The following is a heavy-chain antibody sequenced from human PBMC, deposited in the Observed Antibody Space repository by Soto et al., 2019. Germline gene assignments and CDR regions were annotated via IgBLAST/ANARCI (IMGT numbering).Heavy chain of an antibody. CDR2: ISWDVGST. CDR1: GFTFDDYT. J-gene: IGHJ4*02. V-gene: IGHV3-43*01. D-gene: IGHD2-2*01. CDR3: AKDLVRGYCSSTSCYAG. Sequence: GGSLRLSCAASGFTFDDYTMHWVRQAPGKGLEWVSLISWDVGSTYYADSVKGRFTISRDNSKNSLYLQMNSLRTEDTALYYCAKDLVRGYCSSTSCYAGWGQGTLVTVSS.